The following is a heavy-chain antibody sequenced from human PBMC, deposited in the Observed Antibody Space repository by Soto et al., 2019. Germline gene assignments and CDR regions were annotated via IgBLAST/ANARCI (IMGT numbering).Heavy chain of an antibody. CDR3: ARTDQNMVATIWSSAFDI. J-gene: IGHJ3*02. D-gene: IGHD5-12*01. Sequence: QLQLQESGPGLVKPSETLSLTCTVSGGSISSSSYYWGWIRQPPGKGLEWIGSIYYSGSTYYNPSLKSRVTISVDTSKNQFSLKLSSVTAADTAVYYCARTDQNMVATIWSSAFDILGQGTMVTVSS. CDR2: IYYSGST. V-gene: IGHV4-39*01. CDR1: GGSISSSSYY.